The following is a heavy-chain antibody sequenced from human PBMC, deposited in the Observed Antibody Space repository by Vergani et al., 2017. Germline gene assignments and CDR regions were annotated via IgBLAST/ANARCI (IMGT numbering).Heavy chain of an antibody. V-gene: IGHV4-34*01. Sequence: QVQLQQWGAGLLKPSETLSLTCAVYGGSFSGYYWSWIRQPPGKGLEWIGSIYYSGSTYYNPSLKSRVTISVDTSKNQFSLKLSSVTAADTAVYYCARDYLYDSSGYYQYYFDYWGQGTLVTVSS. J-gene: IGHJ4*02. CDR1: GGSFSGYY. CDR3: ARDYLYDSSGYYQYYFDY. CDR2: IYYSGST. D-gene: IGHD3-22*01.